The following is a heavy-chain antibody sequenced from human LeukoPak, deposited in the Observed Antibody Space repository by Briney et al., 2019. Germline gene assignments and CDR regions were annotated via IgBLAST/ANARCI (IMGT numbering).Heavy chain of an antibody. CDR2: SNPSGGST. CDR1: VYTFTSYD. Sequence: ASVKVSCTASVYTFTSYDMHWVRQAPGQGLEWMGISNPSGGSTSYAQKFQGRVTMTRDTSTSTVYMELSSLRSEDTAVYYCARLLETATTGAHYYYYMDVWGKGTTVTVSS. CDR3: ARLLETATTGAHYYYYMDV. V-gene: IGHV1-46*01. J-gene: IGHJ6*03. D-gene: IGHD5-24*01.